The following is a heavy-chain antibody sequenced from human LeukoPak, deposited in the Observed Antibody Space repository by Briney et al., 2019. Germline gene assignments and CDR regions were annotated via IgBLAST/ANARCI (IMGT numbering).Heavy chain of an antibody. CDR3: ATGKGYAFDI. CDR2: ISNSGTTI. D-gene: IGHD1-14*01. Sequence: GGSLRLSCAASGFTFSSYEMNWVRQAPGKGLEWVSYISNSGTTIYYADSVKARFTISRDNAKNSLYLQMNSLRAEDTAVYYCATGKGYAFDIWGQGTMVTVSS. J-gene: IGHJ3*02. V-gene: IGHV3-48*03. CDR1: GFTFSSYE.